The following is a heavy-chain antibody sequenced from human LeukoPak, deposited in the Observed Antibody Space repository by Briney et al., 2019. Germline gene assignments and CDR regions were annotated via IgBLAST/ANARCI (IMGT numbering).Heavy chain of an antibody. CDR2: TYYRSKWYN. D-gene: IGHD7-27*01. J-gene: IGHJ5*02. Sequence: SQTLSLTCAISGDSVSSKSASWNWIRQSPSRGLEWLGRTYYRSKWYNEYAVSVESRITINPDTSKNQFFLQLNSVTPEDTAVYYCSRDPVWGSAWGQGTLVTVSS. CDR3: SRDPVWGSA. CDR1: GDSVSSKSAS. V-gene: IGHV6-1*01.